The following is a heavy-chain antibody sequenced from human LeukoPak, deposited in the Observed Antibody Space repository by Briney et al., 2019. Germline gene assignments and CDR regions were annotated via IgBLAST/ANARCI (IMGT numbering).Heavy chain of an antibody. J-gene: IGHJ5*02. D-gene: IGHD6-6*01. CDR3: ARSSLCSSSFDP. V-gene: IGHV4-61*02. CDR1: GDSMTSDNYY. CDR2: IFASGTV. Sequence: PSQTLSLTCTVSGDSMTSDNYYWSWIRQPAGKGLEWIGRIFASGTVSYNPSLKSRVTISVDTSKNQFSLKLSSVTAADTAVYYCARSSLCSSSFDPWGQGTLVTVSS.